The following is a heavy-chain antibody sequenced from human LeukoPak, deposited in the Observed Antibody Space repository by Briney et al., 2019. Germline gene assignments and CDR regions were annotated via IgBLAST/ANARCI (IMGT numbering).Heavy chain of an antibody. CDR1: GFTFSSYA. CDR3: AKERCSTSCYHYRSGGSWDY. CDR2: ISGSGGST. Sequence: PGGSLRLSCAASGFTFSSYAMSWVRQAPGKGLEWVSAISGSGGSTYYADSVKGRFTISRDNSKNTLYLQMNSLRAEDTAVYYCAKERCSTSCYHYRSGGSWDYWGQGTLVTVSS. J-gene: IGHJ4*02. V-gene: IGHV3-23*01. D-gene: IGHD2-2*01.